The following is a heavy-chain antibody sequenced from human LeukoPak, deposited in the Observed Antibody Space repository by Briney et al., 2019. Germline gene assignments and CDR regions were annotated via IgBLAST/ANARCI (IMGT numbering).Heavy chain of an antibody. CDR2: INPNSGGT. CDR1: GYTFTGYY. Sequence: ASVKVSCKASGYTFTGYYMHWVRQAPGQGLEWMGWINPNSGGTNYAQKFQGRVTMTRDTSISTAYMELSRLRSDDTAVYYCASVGRGSGSYRPPDYWGQGTLVTVSS. D-gene: IGHD3-10*01. J-gene: IGHJ4*02. V-gene: IGHV1-2*02. CDR3: ASVGRGSGSYRPPDY.